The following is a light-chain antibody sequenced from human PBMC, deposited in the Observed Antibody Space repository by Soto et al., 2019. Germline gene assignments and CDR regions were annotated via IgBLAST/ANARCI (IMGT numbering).Light chain of an antibody. V-gene: IGKV3-15*01. J-gene: IGKJ2*01. CDR1: QSVGGD. CDR2: GAV. CDR3: QQYNAWPRT. Sequence: EVVMTQSPVTLSVSPGERATLSCRASQSVGGDLAWYQQTPGQTPRLLIYGAVTRATGVAARFSGAGSGTEFNLTVDSLQSEDVAIYYCQQYNAWPRTFAQGTKLEI.